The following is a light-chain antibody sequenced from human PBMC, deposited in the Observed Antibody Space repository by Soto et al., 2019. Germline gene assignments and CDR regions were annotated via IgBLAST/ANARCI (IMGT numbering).Light chain of an antibody. J-gene: IGKJ3*01. CDR3: QKYSSVPV. Sequence: DIQMTQSPTSLSASVGDRVTITCRASQGIRNFVAWYQQKPGKAPNLLIYPASTLQSGVPSRFSGSGSGTDFTLTINSLQPEDVATYSCQKYSSVPVFGPGTKVEIK. V-gene: IGKV1-27*01. CDR2: PAS. CDR1: QGIRNF.